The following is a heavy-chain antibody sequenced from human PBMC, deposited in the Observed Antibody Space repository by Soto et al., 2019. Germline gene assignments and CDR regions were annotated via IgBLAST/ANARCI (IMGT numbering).Heavy chain of an antibody. Sequence: GGSLRLSCAASGFTFSTYDMHWVRQAPGKGLEWVAVISYDGGNKYYADSVKGRFTISRDNSKNTLYVQMNSLRPEDTAVYYCARTLGPASNFGYWGQGTLVTVSS. J-gene: IGHJ4*02. CDR2: ISYDGGNK. CDR3: ARTLGPASNFGY. V-gene: IGHV3-30-3*01. D-gene: IGHD1-26*01. CDR1: GFTFSTYD.